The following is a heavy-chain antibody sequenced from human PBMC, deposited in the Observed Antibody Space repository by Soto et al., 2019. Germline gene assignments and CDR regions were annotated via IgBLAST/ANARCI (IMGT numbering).Heavy chain of an antibody. D-gene: IGHD3-22*01. CDR1: GFNFNIHP. CDR3: ASGAAFYYDTSRY. Sequence: GGSLRLTSAAPGFNFNIHPLHWIRQAPGEGLEWVAVMSPGGNSQYYADSVKGRFTISIDTSKSTPYLQMTSLRPEDTAVYYCASGAAFYYDTSRYWGQGTLVTVSS. CDR2: MSPGGNSQ. J-gene: IGHJ4*02. V-gene: IGHV3-30-3*01.